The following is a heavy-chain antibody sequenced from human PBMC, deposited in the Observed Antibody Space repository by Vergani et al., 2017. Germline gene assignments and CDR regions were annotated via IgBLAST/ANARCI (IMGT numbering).Heavy chain of an antibody. CDR3: AGHTPYGSGSYFYYYYGMDV. CDR2: IYHSGST. Sequence: QVQLQESGPGLVKPSETLSLTCAVSGYSISSGYYWGWTRQPPGKGLGWMGSIYHSGSTYYTPPLKSRVTISVDTSKNQFSLKLSSVTAADTAVYYCAGHTPYGSGSYFYYYYGMDVWGQGTTVTVSS. J-gene: IGHJ6*02. CDR1: GYSISSGYY. V-gene: IGHV4-38-2*01. D-gene: IGHD3-10*01.